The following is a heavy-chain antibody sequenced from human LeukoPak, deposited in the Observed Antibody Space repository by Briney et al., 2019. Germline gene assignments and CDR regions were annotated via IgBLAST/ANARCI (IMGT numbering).Heavy chain of an antibody. V-gene: IGHV3-20*04. CDR1: GFTFDDYG. CDR3: ARDAPQSYYVDY. CDR2: INWNGGST. D-gene: IGHD1-26*01. J-gene: IGHJ4*02. Sequence: GGSLRLSCAASGFTFDDYGMRWVRQAPGKGLEWVSGINWNGGSTCYADSVKGRFTISRDNAKNSLYLQMNSLRAEDTALYYCARDAPQSYYVDYWGQGTLVTVSS.